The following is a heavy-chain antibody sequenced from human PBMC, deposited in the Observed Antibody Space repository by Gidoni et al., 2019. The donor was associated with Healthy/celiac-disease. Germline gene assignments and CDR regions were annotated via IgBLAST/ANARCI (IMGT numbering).Heavy chain of an antibody. CDR1: GFTFSDYY. J-gene: IGHJ6*02. D-gene: IGHD3-3*01. CDR3: ARGPWADSSGYNYYYYGMDV. V-gene: IGHV3-11*01. CDR2: ISSSGSTI. Sequence: QVQLVESGGGLVKPGGSLRLSCSASGFTFSDYYMSWIRQAPGKGLEWFSYISSSGSTIYYADSVKGRFTISRDNAKNSMYLQMNSLRAEDTAVYYCARGPWADSSGYNYYYYGMDVWGQGTTVTVSS.